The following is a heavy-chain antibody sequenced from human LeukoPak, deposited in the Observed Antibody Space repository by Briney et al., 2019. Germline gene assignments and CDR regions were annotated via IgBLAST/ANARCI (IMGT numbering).Heavy chain of an antibody. Sequence: PSETLSLTCTVSGGSINTPNYYWGWIRQTPGKGLEWIGNIFYSGGTYYSPSLASPVTNSLDTSRNQFSLKLSSVTAADTAVYFCARGFRGPNFDHWGQGTLVTVSS. CDR1: GGSINTPNYY. V-gene: IGHV4-39*07. D-gene: IGHD3-10*01. CDR3: ARGFRGPNFDH. CDR2: IFYSGGT. J-gene: IGHJ4*02.